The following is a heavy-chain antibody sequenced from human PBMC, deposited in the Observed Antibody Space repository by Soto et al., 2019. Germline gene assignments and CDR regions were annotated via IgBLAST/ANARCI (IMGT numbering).Heavy chain of an antibody. CDR2: IYYTGST. V-gene: IGHV4-31*03. CDR1: GSSIRSGGYY. Sequence: XLSLTCSVSGSSIRSGGYYWSWLRQSPGKGLEWIGHIYYTGSTFYSPSLKSRLTISLDTSKNQFSLDLRSVKAADTAMYYCARIEMASIKWGRGTLVTVYS. CDR3: ARIEMASIK. J-gene: IGHJ4*02.